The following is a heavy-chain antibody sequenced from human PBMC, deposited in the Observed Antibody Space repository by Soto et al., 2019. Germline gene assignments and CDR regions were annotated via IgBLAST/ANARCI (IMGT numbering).Heavy chain of an antibody. CDR3: ARVYMVRGTIIRYFDY. CDR1: GGSISSSNW. Sequence: QVQLQESGPGLLKPSGTLSLTCAVSGGSISSSNWWSWVRQPPGKGLEWIGKIYHSGSTNYNPSLKSRVTISGDTSKNQFSLKLSSVTAADTAVYYCARVYMVRGTIIRYFDYWGQGTLVTVSS. CDR2: IYHSGST. J-gene: IGHJ4*02. V-gene: IGHV4-4*02. D-gene: IGHD3-10*01.